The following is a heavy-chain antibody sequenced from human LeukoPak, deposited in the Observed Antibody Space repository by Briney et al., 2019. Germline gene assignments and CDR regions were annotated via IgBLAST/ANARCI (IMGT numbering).Heavy chain of an antibody. CDR3: ARAAGSTVTTRFDY. V-gene: IGHV3-7*01. J-gene: IGHJ4*02. Sequence: PGGSLRLSCAASGFSFSTYWMSWVRQAPGKGLEWLASIKQDGSQKYYLDSVKGRFTISRDNAKNSLYLQMSSLRAEDTAVYYCARAAGSTVTTRFDYWGQGTLVTVSS. CDR1: GFSFSTYW. CDR2: IKQDGSQK. D-gene: IGHD4-17*01.